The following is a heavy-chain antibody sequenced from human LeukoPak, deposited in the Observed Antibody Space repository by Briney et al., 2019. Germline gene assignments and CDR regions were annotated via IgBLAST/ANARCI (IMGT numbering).Heavy chain of an antibody. CDR1: GGSVSSSNHH. V-gene: IGHV4-39*01. J-gene: IGHJ4*02. Sequence: SETLSLTCNVSGGSVSSSNHHWAWIRQSPGMGLEWVGTFFSTGRTSQNPDPSLKGRVTLSVDTSRTQFSLQLGSLTAADTAIFYCASIRGSSPSWYHFDNWGQGTLVTVSS. D-gene: IGHD6-13*01. CDR3: ASIRGSSPSWYHFDN. CDR2: FFSTGRT.